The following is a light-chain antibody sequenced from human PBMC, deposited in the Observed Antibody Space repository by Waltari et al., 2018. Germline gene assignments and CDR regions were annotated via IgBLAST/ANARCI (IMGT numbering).Light chain of an antibody. CDR3: QQCYSFPYT. V-gene: IGKV4-1*01. CDR2: WET. Sequence: VLASSSSKTDLGWYPKKPGQPPRLRISWETTRESGFPDRFSGRGSGTDFALTISSLQAEDVAVYYGQQCYSFPYTFGQGTKLEIK. CDR1: VLASSSSKTD. J-gene: IGKJ2*01.